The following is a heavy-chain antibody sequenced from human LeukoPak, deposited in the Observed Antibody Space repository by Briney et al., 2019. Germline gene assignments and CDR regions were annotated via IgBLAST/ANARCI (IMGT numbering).Heavy chain of an antibody. CDR3: AKTRPLDSSSWSHGDY. CDR2: ISGSGDST. Sequence: DPGGSLRLSCAASGFTFSSYAMSWVRQAPGKGLEWVSAISGSGDSTYYGDSVKGRFTISRDNSKNTLYLQMSSLRAEDTAVYYCAKTRPLDSSSWSHGDYWGQGTLVTVSS. J-gene: IGHJ4*02. CDR1: GFTFSSYA. V-gene: IGHV3-23*01. D-gene: IGHD6-13*01.